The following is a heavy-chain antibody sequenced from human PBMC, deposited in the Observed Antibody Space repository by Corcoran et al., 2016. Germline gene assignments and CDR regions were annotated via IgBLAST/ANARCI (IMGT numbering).Heavy chain of an antibody. CDR2: IYHSGST. V-gene: IGHV4-38-2*02. Sequence: VQLQKSGPGLVKPSESLSLTCTVSGYANRSGYDWGWIRQRPGKGLEWIGSIYHSGSTYYNPSLKSRVTISVDTSKNQFSLKLSSVTAADTAVYYCATKGQWGGDFDYWGQGTLVTVSS. CDR1: GYANRSGYD. D-gene: IGHD6-19*01. J-gene: IGHJ4*02. CDR3: ATKGQWGGDFDY.